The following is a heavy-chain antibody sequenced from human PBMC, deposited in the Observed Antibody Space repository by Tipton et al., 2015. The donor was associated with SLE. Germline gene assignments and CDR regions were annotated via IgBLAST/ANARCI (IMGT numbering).Heavy chain of an antibody. V-gene: IGHV1-46*01. Sequence: QLVQSGAEVKKPGASVKVSCMASGYTFTNYYIHWVRQAPGQGLEWMGIINPSGYSPTYAQKIQGRVTMTRDMSTSTVYMELSYLRSEDTAVYYCARGDVYFDYWGQGTPVTVSS. CDR1: GYTFTNYY. CDR2: INPSGYSP. CDR3: ARGDVYFDY. J-gene: IGHJ4*02.